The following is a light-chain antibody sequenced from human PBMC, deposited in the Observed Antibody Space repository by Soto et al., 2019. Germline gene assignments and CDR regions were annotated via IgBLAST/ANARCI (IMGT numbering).Light chain of an antibody. J-gene: IGKJ4*01. CDR2: WAS. CDR1: QSVLYSSNNKNY. V-gene: IGKV4-1*01. Sequence: DIVMTQSPDSLAVSLGERATINCKSSQSVLYSSNNKNYLAWYQQKPGQPPKLLIYWASTRQSGVPDRFSGSGSGTDFTLTISSLQAEDEAVYYCQQYYSTLLTFGGGTKVEIK. CDR3: QQYYSTLLT.